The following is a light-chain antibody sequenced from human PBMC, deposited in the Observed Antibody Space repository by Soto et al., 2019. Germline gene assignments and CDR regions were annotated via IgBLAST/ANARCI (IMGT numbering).Light chain of an antibody. V-gene: IGLV2-14*01. Sequence: SALTQPASVSGSPGQSITISCTGTSSDVGGYNFVSWYRQHPGTAPQLIIYEVNNRPSGVSNRYSGSKFDNTASLTISGLQAEDDADYYCSSYTATSSPVFGGGTKVTVL. CDR1: SSDVGGYNF. J-gene: IGLJ3*02. CDR3: SSYTATSSPV. CDR2: EVN.